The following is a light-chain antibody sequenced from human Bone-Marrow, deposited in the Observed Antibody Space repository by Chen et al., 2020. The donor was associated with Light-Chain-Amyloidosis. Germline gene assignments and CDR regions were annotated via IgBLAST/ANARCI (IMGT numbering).Light chain of an antibody. CDR1: QSVSSY. Sequence: EIVLTQSPATLSLSPGERATLSCRASQSVSSYLAWYQQQPGQAPRLLIYDASNRATGIPARFSGSGSGTDFTLSLSSLEPEDFAVYYCQQRSNWLWTFGQGTKVEIK. CDR3: QQRSNWLWT. CDR2: DAS. V-gene: IGKV3-11*01. J-gene: IGKJ1*01.